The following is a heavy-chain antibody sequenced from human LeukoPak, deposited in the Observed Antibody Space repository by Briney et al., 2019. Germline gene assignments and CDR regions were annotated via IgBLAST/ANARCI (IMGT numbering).Heavy chain of an antibody. CDR1: GFTFSTYA. Sequence: GGSLRVSCAASGFTFSTYAMSWVRQAPGKGLEWFSAISGSGGSTYYADSVKGRFTISRDNSKNTLYLQMNSLRAEDTAVYYCAKEGYRYGYAIDYWGQGTLVTVSS. J-gene: IGHJ4*02. V-gene: IGHV3-23*01. D-gene: IGHD5-18*01. CDR2: ISGSGGST. CDR3: AKEGYRYGYAIDY.